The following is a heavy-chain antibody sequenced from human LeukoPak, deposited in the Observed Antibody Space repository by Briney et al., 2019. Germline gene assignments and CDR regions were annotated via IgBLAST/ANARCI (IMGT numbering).Heavy chain of an antibody. CDR2: IIPIFGTA. CDR1: GGTFSSYA. D-gene: IGHD3-16*02. J-gene: IGHJ4*02. V-gene: IGHV1-69*13. CDR3: ARDVRLGELSLPYYFDY. Sequence: ASVKVSCKASGGTFSSYAISWVRQAPGQGLEWMGGIIPIFGTANYAQKFQGRVTITADESTSTAYMELSSLRSEDTAVYYCARDVRLGELSLPYYFDYWGQGTLVTASS.